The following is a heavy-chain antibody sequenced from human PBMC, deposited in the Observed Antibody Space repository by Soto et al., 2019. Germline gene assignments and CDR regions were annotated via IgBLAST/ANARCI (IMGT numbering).Heavy chain of an antibody. V-gene: IGHV3-30-3*01. D-gene: IGHD3-3*01. Sequence: QVQLVESGGGVVQPGRSLRLSCAASGFTFSSYAMHWVRQAPGKGLEWVAVISYDGSNKYYADSVKGRFTISRDNSKNTLYLQMNSLRAEDMAVYYCARNDFVAAWAFDIWGQGTMVTVSS. CDR2: ISYDGSNK. CDR1: GFTFSSYA. CDR3: ARNDFVAAWAFDI. J-gene: IGHJ3*02.